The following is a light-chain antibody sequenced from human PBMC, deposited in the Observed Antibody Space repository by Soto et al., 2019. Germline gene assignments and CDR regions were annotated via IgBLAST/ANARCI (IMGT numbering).Light chain of an antibody. CDR1: QTIRSW. CDR3: QHYNSYSEA. V-gene: IGKV1-5*03. Sequence: IHMTQFSSTLSGSVGDRVTITCRASQTIRSWLAWYQQKTGKAPTRLINKASTLKRRVPSRCSGSRSLTEFTLTIISLQPDDFSTYYCQHYNSYSEAFGQGTRVEIK. J-gene: IGKJ1*01. CDR2: KAS.